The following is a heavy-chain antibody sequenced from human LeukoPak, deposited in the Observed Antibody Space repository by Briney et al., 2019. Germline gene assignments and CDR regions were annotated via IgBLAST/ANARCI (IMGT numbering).Heavy chain of an antibody. D-gene: IGHD7-27*01. V-gene: IGHV4-34*01. Sequence: PSETLSLTCAVYGASFSYDYWSWIRQAPGKGLEWIGEINHSGSITYNPSLKSRVTISAEKSKSQFSQRLTSVTAADTAVYYCAKGVWAPRFDSWGQGTLVTVSS. CDR1: GASFSYDY. CDR3: AKGVWAPRFDS. CDR2: INHSGSI. J-gene: IGHJ5*01.